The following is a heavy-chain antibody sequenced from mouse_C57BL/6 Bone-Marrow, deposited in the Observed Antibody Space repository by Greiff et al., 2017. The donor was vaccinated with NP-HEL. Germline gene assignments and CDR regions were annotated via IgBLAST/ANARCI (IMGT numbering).Heavy chain of an antibody. CDR1: GFNIKDDY. Sequence: VQLQQSGAELVRPGASVKLSCTASGFNIKDDYMHWVKQRPEQGLEWIGWIDPENGDTEYASKFQGKATITADTSSNTAYLQLSSLTSEDTAVYYWTTRIYYDYDGGDYWGQGTTLTVSS. D-gene: IGHD2-4*01. J-gene: IGHJ2*01. CDR2: IDPENGDT. CDR3: TTRIYYDYDGGDY. V-gene: IGHV14-4*01.